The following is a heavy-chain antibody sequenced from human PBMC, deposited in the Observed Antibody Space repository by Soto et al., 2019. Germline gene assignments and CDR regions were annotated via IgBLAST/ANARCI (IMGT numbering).Heavy chain of an antibody. CDR2: IKSKTDGGTT. CDR3: TTDEGGLPATTGIDY. D-gene: IGHD2-8*02. CDR1: GFTFSNAW. Sequence: GGSMRLSSAASGFTFSNAWMRWVRQATGTGLEWVGRIKSKTDGGTTDYAAPVKGRFTISRDDSKNTLYLQMNSLKTEDTAVYHCTTDEGGLPATTGIDYWGQGTLVTVSS. J-gene: IGHJ4*02. V-gene: IGHV3-15*01.